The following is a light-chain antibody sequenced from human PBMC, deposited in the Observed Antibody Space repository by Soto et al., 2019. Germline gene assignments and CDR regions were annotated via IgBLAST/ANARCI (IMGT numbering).Light chain of an antibody. Sequence: SYELTQPPSVSVSPGQTARITCSGDALPKQYSYWYQQKPGQAPVLVTYKDSDRPSGIAERFSGSSSGTEVTLTISVVQAEDEADYYCQSADSSGTFVVFGGGTKLTVL. J-gene: IGLJ2*01. V-gene: IGLV3-25*03. CDR2: KDS. CDR3: QSADSSGTFVV. CDR1: ALPKQY.